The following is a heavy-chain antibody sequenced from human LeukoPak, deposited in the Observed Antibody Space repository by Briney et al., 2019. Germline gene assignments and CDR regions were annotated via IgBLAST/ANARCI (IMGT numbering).Heavy chain of an antibody. Sequence: SETLSLTCTVSGGSIGSYYWSWIRQPPGKGLEWIGYIYYSGSTNSGSTNYNPSLKSRLTISVDTSKDQFSLKLSSVTAADTAVYYCATHRYCSSTSCLPYAFDIWGQGTMVTVSS. V-gene: IGHV4-59*01. CDR2: IYYSGSTNSGST. J-gene: IGHJ3*02. D-gene: IGHD2-2*01. CDR1: GGSIGSYY. CDR3: ATHRYCSSTSCLPYAFDI.